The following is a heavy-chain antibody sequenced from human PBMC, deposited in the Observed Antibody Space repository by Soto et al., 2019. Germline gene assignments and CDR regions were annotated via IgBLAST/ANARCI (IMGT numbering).Heavy chain of an antibody. CDR2: ISAYNGNT. Sequence: ASVKVSCKASGYTFTSYGISWVRQAPGQGLEWMGWISAYNGNTNYAQKLQGRVTMTTDTSTSTAYMELRSLRSDDTAVYYCARYYDYIWGSYRRNYHYYHLAVWGKGTTVTVSS. CDR1: GYTFTSYG. J-gene: IGHJ6*03. CDR3: ARYYDYIWGSYRRNYHYYHLAV. D-gene: IGHD3-16*02. V-gene: IGHV1-18*01.